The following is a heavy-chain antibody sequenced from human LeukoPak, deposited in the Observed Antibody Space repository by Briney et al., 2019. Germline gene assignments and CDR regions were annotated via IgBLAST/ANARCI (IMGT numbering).Heavy chain of an antibody. V-gene: IGHV3-30*18. CDR3: AKEVSGWGDGFDY. CDR2: ISYDGSNK. D-gene: IGHD6-19*01. J-gene: IGHJ4*02. CDR1: GFTFSSYG. Sequence: GGSLRLSCAASGFTFSSYGMHWVRKAPGKGREWVPIISYDGSNKYYADSVKGRITISRDNSKNTLYLQMNSLRAEDTALYYCAKEVSGWGDGFDYWGQGTLVTVSS.